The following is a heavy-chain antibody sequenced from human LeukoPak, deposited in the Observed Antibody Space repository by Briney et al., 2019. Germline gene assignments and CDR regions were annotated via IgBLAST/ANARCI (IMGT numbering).Heavy chain of an antibody. CDR3: ARLRGGRSLYWYFDL. CDR2: IYYSGST. CDR1: GGSISSYY. J-gene: IGHJ2*01. D-gene: IGHD3-10*01. V-gene: IGHV4-59*08. Sequence: PSETLSLTCTVSGGSISSYYWSWIRQPPGKGLEWIGYIYYSGSTNYNPSLKSRVTISVDTSKNQFSLKLSSVAAADTAVYYCARLRGGRSLYWYFDLWGRGTLVTVSS.